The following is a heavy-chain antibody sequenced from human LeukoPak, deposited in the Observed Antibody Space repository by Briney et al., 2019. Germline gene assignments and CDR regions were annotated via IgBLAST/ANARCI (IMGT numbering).Heavy chain of an antibody. CDR2: IKSKTDGGTT. CDR3: TTDPGYSSSWYRGY. V-gene: IGHV3-15*01. Sequence: GGSLRLSCAASGFTFSNAWMSWVRQAPGKGLEWVGRIKSKTDGGTTDYAAPVKGRFTISRDDSKNTLYLQMNSLKTEDTAVYYCTTDPGYSSSWYRGYWGQGTLVTVSS. J-gene: IGHJ4*02. CDR1: GFTFSNAW. D-gene: IGHD6-13*01.